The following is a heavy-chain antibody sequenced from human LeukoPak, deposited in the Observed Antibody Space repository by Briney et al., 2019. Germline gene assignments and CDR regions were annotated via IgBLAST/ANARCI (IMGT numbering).Heavy chain of an antibody. D-gene: IGHD5-24*01. CDR3: ARGGLEPVDY. J-gene: IGHJ4*02. CDR2: INTDGRTT. CDR1: GFTFSNYW. Sequence: TGGSLRLSCAVSGFTFSNYWMHWVRQAPGMGLVWVSRINTDGRTTSYADSVKGRFTISRDNAKNILYLEVNRLRTDDTAVYYCARGGLEPVDYWGQGTLVTVSS. V-gene: IGHV3-74*01.